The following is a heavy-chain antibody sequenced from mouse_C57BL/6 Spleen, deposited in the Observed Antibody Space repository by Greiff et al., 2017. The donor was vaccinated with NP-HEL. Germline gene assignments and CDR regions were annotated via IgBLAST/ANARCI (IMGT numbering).Heavy chain of an antibody. J-gene: IGHJ4*01. CDR3: ARCVDDYDEDYAMDY. Sequence: VQLQQSGAELVKPGASVKMSCKASGYTFTSYWITWVKQRPGQGLEWIGDIYPGSGSTNYNEKFKSKATLTVDTSSSTAYMQLSSLTSEDSAVYYCARCVDDYDEDYAMDYWGQGTSVTVSS. V-gene: IGHV1-55*01. D-gene: IGHD2-4*01. CDR2: IYPGSGST. CDR1: GYTFTSYW.